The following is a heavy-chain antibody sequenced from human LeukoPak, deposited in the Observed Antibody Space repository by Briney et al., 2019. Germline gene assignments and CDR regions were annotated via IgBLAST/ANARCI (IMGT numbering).Heavy chain of an antibody. CDR3: ARGIAAAGPPEY. D-gene: IGHD6-13*01. V-gene: IGHV1-69*02. J-gene: IGHJ4*02. Sequence: SVKVSCKASGGTFSSHTISWVRQAPGQGLEWMGRIIPILGIANYAQKFQGRVTITADKSTSTAYMELSSLRSEDTAVYYCARGIAAAGPPEYWGQGTLVTVSS. CDR2: IIPILGIA. CDR1: GGTFSSHT.